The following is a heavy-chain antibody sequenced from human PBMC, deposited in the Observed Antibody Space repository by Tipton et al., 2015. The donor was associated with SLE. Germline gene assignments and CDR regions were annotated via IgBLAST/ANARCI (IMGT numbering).Heavy chain of an antibody. CDR1: GGSTSNYY. CDR3: ARDHPVAGPFDY. CDR2: IYTSGST. D-gene: IGHD6-19*01. Sequence: TLSLTCTVSGGSTSNYYWSWIRQPAGKGLEWIGRIYTSGSTNYNPSLKSRATMSVDTSKNQFSLKLSSVTAADTAVYYCARDHPVAGPFDYWGQGTLVTVSS. V-gene: IGHV4-4*07. J-gene: IGHJ4*02.